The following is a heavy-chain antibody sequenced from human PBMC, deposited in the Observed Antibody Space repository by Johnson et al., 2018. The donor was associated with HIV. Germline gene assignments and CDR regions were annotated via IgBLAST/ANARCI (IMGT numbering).Heavy chain of an antibody. Sequence: VQLVESGGGVVQPGGSLRLSCAASGFTFSSYGMHWVRQAPGKGPEWVAVISYDGSNKYYADSVKGRFTISRDNSKNTLYLQMNSLRAEDTAVYYCAKDHDYGDAFDIWGQGTMVTVSS. J-gene: IGHJ3*02. CDR3: AKDHDYGDAFDI. CDR2: ISYDGSNK. D-gene: IGHD4-17*01. CDR1: GFTFSSYG. V-gene: IGHV3-30*19.